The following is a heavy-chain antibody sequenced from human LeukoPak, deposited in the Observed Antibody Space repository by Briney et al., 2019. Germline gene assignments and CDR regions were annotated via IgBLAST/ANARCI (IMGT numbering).Heavy chain of an antibody. Sequence: GGSLRLSCAASGFTFTKYWMSWVRQAPGKRLECVASINQDESVKRYVDSARGRFTISRDNTQNSVYLEMNSLTAEDTALYYCARDLWAQQEGDGFDIWGQGTMVTVSS. D-gene: IGHD6-13*01. V-gene: IGHV3-7*03. CDR2: INQDESVK. CDR1: GFTFTKYW. J-gene: IGHJ3*02. CDR3: ARDLWAQQEGDGFDI.